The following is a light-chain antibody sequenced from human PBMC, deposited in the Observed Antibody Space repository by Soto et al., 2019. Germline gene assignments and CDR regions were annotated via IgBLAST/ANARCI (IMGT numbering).Light chain of an antibody. V-gene: IGKV3-20*01. CDR1: QSVYNNY. CDR2: GAS. Sequence: EIVLTQSPGTLSLSPGERATLSCRASQSVYNNYLAWYQQKPGQAPRLLINGASNRATGIPDRFSGSVSGTDFPLTINRLEPEDFAVYYCQQYGRSPGTFGQGTKVEIK. CDR3: QQYGRSPGT. J-gene: IGKJ1*01.